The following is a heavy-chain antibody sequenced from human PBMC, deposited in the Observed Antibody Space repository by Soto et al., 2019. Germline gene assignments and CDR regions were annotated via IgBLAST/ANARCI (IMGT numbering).Heavy chain of an antibody. CDR2: ISWNSGRI. J-gene: IGHJ4*02. D-gene: IGHD3-16*01. CDR3: AKDRDPGETADWAEYIDY. Sequence: EVQLVESGGGLVQPGRSLRLSCAASGFTFDDYAMHWVRQTPGKGLEWVSTISWNSGRIDYGDSVKGRFTISRDNAKSSLLLQMNSLRTDDTALYYCAKDRDPGETADWAEYIDYWGQGTLVTVSS. CDR1: GFTFDDYA. V-gene: IGHV3-9*01.